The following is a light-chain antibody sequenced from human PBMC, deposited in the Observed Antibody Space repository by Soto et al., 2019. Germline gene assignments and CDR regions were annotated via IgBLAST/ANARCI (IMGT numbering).Light chain of an antibody. Sequence: EIVLKQSPGTLSLSPGERATLSCRASQSVSSGYLAWYQQKPGQAPRLLIIGASTRAPGIPDRFSGSGSGTDFTLTISRLEPEDFAVYYCQQYVSSPRTFGQGTKVDIK. CDR3: QQYVSSPRT. CDR2: GAS. V-gene: IGKV3-20*01. CDR1: QSVSSGY. J-gene: IGKJ1*01.